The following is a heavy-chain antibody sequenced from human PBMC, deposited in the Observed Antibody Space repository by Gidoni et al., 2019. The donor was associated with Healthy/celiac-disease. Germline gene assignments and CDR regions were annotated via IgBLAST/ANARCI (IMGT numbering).Heavy chain of an antibody. CDR1: GYTFTGYY. J-gene: IGHJ2*01. Sequence: QVQLVQSGAEVKKPGASVKVSCKASGYTFTGYYMHWVRQAPGQGLEWMGWINPNSGGTNYAQKFQGRVTMTRDTSISTAYMELSRLRSDDTAVYYCARGADTAMVGDWYFDLWGRGTLVTVSS. D-gene: IGHD5-18*01. CDR3: ARGADTAMVGDWYFDL. V-gene: IGHV1-2*02. CDR2: INPNSGGT.